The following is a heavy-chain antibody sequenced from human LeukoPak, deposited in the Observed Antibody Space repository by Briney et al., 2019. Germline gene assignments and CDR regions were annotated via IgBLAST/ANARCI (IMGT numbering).Heavy chain of an antibody. V-gene: IGHV3-21*01. Sequence: GGSLRLSCAGSGFTFSSYSMNWVRQAPGKGLEWVSSISSSSSYIYYADSVKSRFTISRDNAKNSLYLQMNSLRAEDTAVYYGARDGAGAFDIWGQGTMVTVSS. CDR2: ISSSSSYI. CDR1: GFTFSSYS. CDR3: ARDGAGAFDI. J-gene: IGHJ3*02. D-gene: IGHD4/OR15-4a*01.